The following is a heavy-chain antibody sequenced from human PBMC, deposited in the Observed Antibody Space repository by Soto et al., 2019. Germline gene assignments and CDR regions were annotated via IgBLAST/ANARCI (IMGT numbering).Heavy chain of an antibody. J-gene: IGHJ4*02. D-gene: IGHD3-10*01. V-gene: IGHV4-34*01. CDR2: IDHSGST. CDR1: GGPFSCYY. CDR3: ARGGPGYYGSGSYYPR. Sequence: SETLSLTCAVYGGPFSCYYWSWIRQPPGKGLEWIGEIDHSGSTNYNPSLKSRVTISVDTSKNQLSLKMSSVTAADTAVYYCARGGPGYYGSGSYYPRWGQGTLVTVS.